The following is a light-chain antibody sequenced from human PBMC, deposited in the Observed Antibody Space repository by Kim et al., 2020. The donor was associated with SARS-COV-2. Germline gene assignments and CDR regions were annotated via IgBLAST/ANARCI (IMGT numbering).Light chain of an antibody. CDR2: EDD. J-gene: IGLJ3*02. Sequence: NFMLTQPHSVSGSLEKTVTISCTRSSGSIASNYVQWYQQRPGASPTLVIFEDDQRPSGVPDRFSASIDSSSNSASLTISRLRPEDEADYYCQSSDATNQVFGGGTQLTVL. CDR1: SGSIASNY. CDR3: QSSDATNQV. V-gene: IGLV6-57*01.